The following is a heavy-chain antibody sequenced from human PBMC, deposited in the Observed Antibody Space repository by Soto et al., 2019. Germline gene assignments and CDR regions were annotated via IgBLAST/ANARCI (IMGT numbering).Heavy chain of an antibody. CDR2: INPSGST. V-gene: IGHV4-34*01. Sequence: QVQLQQWGAGLLRPSETLSLTCAAYGGSFSGHYWSWIRQPPGKGLEWIGEINPSGSTKYNPSLKSRVTISADTSRNQFSLKLSSVTAADTAVYYCARGGKQLVLVARPPRDYGMDVWGQGTTVTVSS. J-gene: IGHJ6*02. CDR1: GGSFSGHY. D-gene: IGHD6-6*01. CDR3: ARGGKQLVLVARPPRDYGMDV.